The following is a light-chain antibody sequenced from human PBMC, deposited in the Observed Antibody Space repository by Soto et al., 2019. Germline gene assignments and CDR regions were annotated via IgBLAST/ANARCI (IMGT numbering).Light chain of an antibody. J-gene: IGKJ2*01. Sequence: EIVMTQSPGTLSLSPGERATLSCRASQSVTNNYLAWYQKKPGQAPRLLVHGASSRATGIPDRFSGSGSGTDFTLTISRLEPEDCAVYYCQQYGRSPYTFGQGTELEIK. CDR1: QSVTNNY. V-gene: IGKV3-20*01. CDR2: GAS. CDR3: QQYGRSPYT.